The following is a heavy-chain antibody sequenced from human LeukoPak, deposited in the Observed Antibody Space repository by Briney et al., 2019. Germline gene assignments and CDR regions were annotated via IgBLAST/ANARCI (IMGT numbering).Heavy chain of an antibody. CDR2: IENTGST. CDR1: GGSLSSGTYD. Sequence: SETLSLTCSVSGGSLSSGTYDWSWIRQSPGKGLEWIGYIENTGSTNYNPSLKSRVTIFLDMSKNEFTLNLSFVTAADTAVYYCARQRGYSSGWYFDYWGQGTLVTVSS. J-gene: IGHJ4*02. D-gene: IGHD6-19*01. V-gene: IGHV4-61*01. CDR3: ARQRGYSSGWYFDY.